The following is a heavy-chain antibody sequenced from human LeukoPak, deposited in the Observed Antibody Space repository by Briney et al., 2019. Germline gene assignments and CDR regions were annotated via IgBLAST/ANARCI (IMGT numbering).Heavy chain of an antibody. J-gene: IGHJ4*02. CDR2: MYYSGST. Sequence: PSETLSLTCTVPGGSITSYYWSWIRQPPGKGLEWIGYMYYSGSTNYNPSLKSRVTISVDTSKNQFSLKLSSVTAADTAVYYCARDVGSSYGSWDYWGQGTLVTVSS. V-gene: IGHV4-59*01. CDR3: ARDVGSSYGSWDY. D-gene: IGHD6-13*01. CDR1: GGSITSYY.